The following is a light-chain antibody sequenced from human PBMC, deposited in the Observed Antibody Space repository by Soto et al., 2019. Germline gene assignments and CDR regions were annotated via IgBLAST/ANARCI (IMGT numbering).Light chain of an antibody. CDR3: LQHDSHPGE. CDR2: AAS. J-gene: IGKJ1*01. V-gene: IGKV1-5*01. Sequence: LRMRPGPPSWFGKVGDSVVNTSRASQTISSWLAWYQHKPGKAPKRLIYAASSLQSGVPSRFSGSGSGTEGTLTISRLQPGDVASYFWLQHDSHPGEFGQGTRWIS. CDR1: QTISSW.